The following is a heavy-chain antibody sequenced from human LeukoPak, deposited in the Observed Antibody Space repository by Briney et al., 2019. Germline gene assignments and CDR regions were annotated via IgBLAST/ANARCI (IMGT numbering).Heavy chain of an antibody. V-gene: IGHV3-7*04. Sequence: GGSLRLSCAASAVMFSRSWMNWVRQAPGKGLEWVANIKQDGSERYYVDSVRGRFTISRDKAKNSMYLQMNSLRDEDTAVYYCAKELYSTSDFYYGMDVWGQGTTVTVSS. CDR3: AKELYSTSDFYYGMDV. J-gene: IGHJ6*02. D-gene: IGHD4-4*01. CDR1: AVMFSRSW. CDR2: IKQDGSER.